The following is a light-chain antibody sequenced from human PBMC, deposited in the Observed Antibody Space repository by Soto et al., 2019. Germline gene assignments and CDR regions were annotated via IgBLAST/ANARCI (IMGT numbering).Light chain of an antibody. CDR3: QQYGSSPQT. CDR1: QSVSSSY. J-gene: IGKJ1*01. CDR2: GAS. V-gene: IGKV3-20*01. Sequence: EIVLTQSPGTLSLSPGERATLSCIASQSVSSSYLAWYQQKPGQAPRLLIYGASSRATGIPDRFSGSGSGTDFTLTISRLEPEDFAVYYCQQYGSSPQTFGQGTKVESK.